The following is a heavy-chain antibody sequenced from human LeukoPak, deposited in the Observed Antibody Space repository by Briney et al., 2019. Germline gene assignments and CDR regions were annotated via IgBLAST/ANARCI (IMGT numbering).Heavy chain of an antibody. J-gene: IGHJ4*02. D-gene: IGHD5-18*01. CDR1: GYSFTSYW. CDR3: VSNSYGLIPDY. V-gene: IGHV5-10-1*01. Sequence: GESLKISCKGSGYSFTSYWISWVRQMLGKGLEWMGRIDPSDSYTNYSPSFQGHVTISADKSISTAYLQWSSLKASDTAMYYCVSNSYGLIPDYWGQGTLVTVSS. CDR2: IDPSDSYT.